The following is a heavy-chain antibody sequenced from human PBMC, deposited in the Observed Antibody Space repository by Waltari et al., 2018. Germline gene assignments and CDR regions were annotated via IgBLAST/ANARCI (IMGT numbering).Heavy chain of an antibody. Sequence: QVQLVQSGAEVKKPGSSVKVSCKASGGTFSSYAISWVRQAPGQGLEWMGGIIPILGIANYAQKFQGRVTITADKSTSTAFMELSSLRSEDTAVYYCANSPGRGHGFWSGYPIFYHYYMDVWGKGTTVTVSS. CDR1: GGTFSSYA. V-gene: IGHV1-69*10. CDR3: ANSPGRGHGFWSGYPIFYHYYMDV. J-gene: IGHJ6*03. D-gene: IGHD3-3*01. CDR2: IIPILGIA.